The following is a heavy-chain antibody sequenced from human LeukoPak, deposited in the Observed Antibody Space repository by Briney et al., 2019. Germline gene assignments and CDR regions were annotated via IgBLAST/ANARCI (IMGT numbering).Heavy chain of an antibody. CDR2: VSHSGST. CDR1: GRSLSSYY. CDR3: ARGSRQQYTYGYCFDY. Sequence: SETLSLTCTVSGRSLSSYYWSWIRQPPGKGLEWIGYVSHSGSTTYNPSLKSRVAISVDTSKNQLSLKLSSVTAADTAVYYCARGSRQQYTYGYCFDYWGQGTLVTVSS. V-gene: IGHV4-59*01. D-gene: IGHD3-10*01. J-gene: IGHJ4*02.